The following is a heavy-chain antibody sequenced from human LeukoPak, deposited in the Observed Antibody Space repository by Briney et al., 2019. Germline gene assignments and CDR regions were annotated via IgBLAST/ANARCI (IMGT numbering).Heavy chain of an antibody. V-gene: IGHV3-15*01. D-gene: IGHD6-25*01. Sequence: GGSLRLSCAASGFTFSNAWMTWVRQAPGKGLEWVGRIKRNSDGGTADYAAAVKGRFTMSRDDSENTLYLQMNSLKTEDTAVYYCTTYAAGGSWFDPWCQGTLVTVSS. CDR3: TTYAAGGSWFDP. CDR2: IKRNSDGGTA. CDR1: GFTFSNAW. J-gene: IGHJ5*02.